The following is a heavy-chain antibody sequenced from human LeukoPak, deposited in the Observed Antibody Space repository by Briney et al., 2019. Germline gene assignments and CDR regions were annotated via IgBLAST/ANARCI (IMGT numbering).Heavy chain of an antibody. V-gene: IGHV4-39*01. Sequence: SETLSLTCTVSGGSSSSSSYYWGWIRQPPGKGLEWIGSIYYSGSTYYNPSLKSRVTISVDTSKNQFSLKLSSVTAADTAVYYCASPITIFGARYYYYGMDVWGQGTTVTVSS. D-gene: IGHD3-3*01. CDR3: ASPITIFGARYYYYGMDV. CDR1: GGSSSSSSYY. CDR2: IYYSGST. J-gene: IGHJ6*02.